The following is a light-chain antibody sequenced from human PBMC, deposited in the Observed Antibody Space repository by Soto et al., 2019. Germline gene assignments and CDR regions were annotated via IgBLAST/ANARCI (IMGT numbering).Light chain of an antibody. J-gene: IGLJ1*01. CDR3: NSYSGGNTLYV. CDR2: DVT. V-gene: IGLV2-14*01. CDR1: SNDIGGYNF. Sequence: QSALTHPASVAGSPEQSITIPCPGTSNDIGGYNFVSWFQQHPGEAPKLLICDVTRRPSGVSDRFSGSKSGNTASLTISGLQAEDEADYYCNSYSGGNTLYVFGSGTKVTGL.